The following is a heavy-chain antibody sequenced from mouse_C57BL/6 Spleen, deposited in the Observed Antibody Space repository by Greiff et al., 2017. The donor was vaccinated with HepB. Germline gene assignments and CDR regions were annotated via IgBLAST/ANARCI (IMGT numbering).Heavy chain of an antibody. CDR2: IDPSDSET. V-gene: IGHV1-52*01. D-gene: IGHD1-1*02. J-gene: IGHJ3*01. CDR3: ARSGIYGSLSY. CDR1: GYTFTSYW. Sequence: QVHVKQSGAELVRPGSSVKLSCKASGYTFTSYWMHWVKQRPIQGLEWIGNIDPSDSETHYNQKFKDKATLTVDKSSSTAYMQLSSLTSEDSAVYYCARSGIYGSLSYWGQGTLVTVSA.